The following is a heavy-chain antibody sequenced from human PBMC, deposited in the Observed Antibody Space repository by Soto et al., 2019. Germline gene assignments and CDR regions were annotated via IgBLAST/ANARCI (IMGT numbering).Heavy chain of an antibody. V-gene: IGHV3-23*01. J-gene: IGHJ3*02. CDR1: GFTFGSYA. Sequence: GGSLRLSCAASGFTFGSYAMSWVRQAPGKGLEWVSAISGSGGSTYYADSVKGRFTISRDNSKNTLYLQMNSLRAEDTAVYYCAKDYLSPTQPNLHSSSWNLDAFDIWGQGTMVTVSS. CDR3: AKDYLSPTQPNLHSSSWNLDAFDI. D-gene: IGHD6-13*01. CDR2: ISGSGGST.